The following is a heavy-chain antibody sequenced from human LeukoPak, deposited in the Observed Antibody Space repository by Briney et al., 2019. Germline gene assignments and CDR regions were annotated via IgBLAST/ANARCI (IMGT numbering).Heavy chain of an antibody. CDR2: IDPEDGET. CDR3: ATLRTKTTTVDL. V-gene: IGHV1-69-2*01. D-gene: IGHD1-1*01. CDR1: EYTFIDYY. J-gene: IGHJ5*02. Sequence: ATVKVSCKVSEYTFIDYYKYWMQQTPGKTLQWMGRIDPEDGETTYAKAFQGRVTMTADRSPDTANMELTSLTSGDTAVYYCATLRTKTTTVDLWGQGTLISVST.